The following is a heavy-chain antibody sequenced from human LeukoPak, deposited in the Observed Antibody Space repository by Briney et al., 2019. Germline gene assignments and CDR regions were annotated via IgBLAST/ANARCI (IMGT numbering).Heavy chain of an antibody. Sequence: ASVKVSCXASGYTFTGYYMHWVRQAPGQGLEWMGWINPNSGGTNYAQKFQGRVTMTRDTSISTAYMELSRLRSDDTAVYYCARDSSITMIVVVRRDAFDIWGQGTMVTVSS. CDR2: INPNSGGT. CDR3: ARDSSITMIVVVRRDAFDI. CDR1: GYTFTGYY. V-gene: IGHV1-2*02. D-gene: IGHD3-22*01. J-gene: IGHJ3*02.